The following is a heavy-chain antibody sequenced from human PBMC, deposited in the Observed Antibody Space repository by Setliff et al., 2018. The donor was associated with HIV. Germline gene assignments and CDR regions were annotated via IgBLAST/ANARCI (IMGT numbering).Heavy chain of an antibody. Sequence: SETLSLTCTVSGGSISSSSYYWGWIRQPPGKGLEWIGSIYYSGSTYYNPSLKSRVTISVGTSKNQFSLKLSSVTAADTAVYYCARSRRYCSCGSCGDGFFDYWGQGTLVTVSS. D-gene: IGHD2-15*01. V-gene: IGHV4-39*01. CDR2: IYYSGST. J-gene: IGHJ4*02. CDR3: ARSRRYCSCGSCGDGFFDY. CDR1: GGSISSSSYY.